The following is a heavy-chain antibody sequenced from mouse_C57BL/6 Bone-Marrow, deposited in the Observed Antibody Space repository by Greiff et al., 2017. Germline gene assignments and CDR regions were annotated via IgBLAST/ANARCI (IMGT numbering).Heavy chain of an antibody. CDR1: GFTFSSYA. Sequence: EVQLVESGGGLVKPGGSLKLSCAASGFTFSSYAMSWVRQTPEKRLEWVATISDGGSYTYYPDNVKGRFTISRDNAKNNLYLQMSHLKSEDTAMYYCARDEYGIWYFGVWDTGTTVTGSS. J-gene: IGHJ1*03. V-gene: IGHV5-4*01. CDR2: ISDGGSYT. CDR3: ARDEYGIWYFGV. D-gene: IGHD1-2*01.